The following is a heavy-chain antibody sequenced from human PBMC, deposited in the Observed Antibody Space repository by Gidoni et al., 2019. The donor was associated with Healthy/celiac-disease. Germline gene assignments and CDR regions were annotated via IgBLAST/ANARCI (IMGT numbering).Heavy chain of an antibody. Sequence: EVQLVESGGGLVQPGGSLRLSCAASGFTVSSNYMSWVRQAPGKGLEWVSVIYSGGSTYYADSVKGRFTISRDNSKNTLYLQMNSLRAEDTAVYYCARDSPRGSNGMDVWGQGTTVIVSS. CDR2: IYSGGST. CDR1: GFTVSSNY. D-gene: IGHD3-10*01. CDR3: ARDSPRGSNGMDV. V-gene: IGHV3-66*02. J-gene: IGHJ6*02.